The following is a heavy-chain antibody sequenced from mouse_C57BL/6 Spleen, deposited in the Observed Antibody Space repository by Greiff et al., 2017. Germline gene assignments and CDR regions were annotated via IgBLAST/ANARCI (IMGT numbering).Heavy chain of an antibody. D-gene: IGHD3-3*01. CDR1: GYTFTSYW. Sequence: VQLQQPGAELVMPGASVKLSCKASGYTFTSYWMHWVKQRPGPGLEWIGEIDPSDSYTNYNQEFKGKSTLTVDKSSSTAYLQLSSLTAEDSAVYYCARGLSSYVDYWGQGTTLTVSS. J-gene: IGHJ2*01. CDR3: ARGLSSYVDY. CDR2: IDPSDSYT. V-gene: IGHV1-69*01.